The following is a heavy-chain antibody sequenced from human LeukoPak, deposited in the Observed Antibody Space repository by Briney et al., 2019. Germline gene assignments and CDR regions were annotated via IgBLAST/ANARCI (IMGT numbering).Heavy chain of an antibody. CDR1: GFIFSRYW. J-gene: IGHJ4*02. V-gene: IGHV3-7*01. CDR3: ARDQGAAGDF. D-gene: IGHD6-13*01. Sequence: GGSLRLCCAASGFIFSRYWMTWVRQAPGKGLEWVANIDQSGNEKFYVDSVKGRFTISRDNSKNSLYLQLNSLRVEDTAVYYCARDQGAAGDFWGQGTLVTVSS. CDR2: IDQSGNEK.